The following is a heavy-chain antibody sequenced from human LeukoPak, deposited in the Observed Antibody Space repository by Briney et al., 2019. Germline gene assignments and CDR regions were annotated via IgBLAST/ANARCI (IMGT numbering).Heavy chain of an antibody. Sequence: GGSLRLSCAASGFIFSRFGIHWVRQAPGKGLEWVAFIQYDGSKKNYEDSVRGRFTISRDNAKNMLYLHMNSLRVEDTAVYYCARGYCGYTSCSPPPDTWGQGTLVTVSS. CDR1: GFIFSRFG. CDR3: ARGYCGYTSCSPPPDT. CDR2: IQYDGSKK. J-gene: IGHJ5*02. V-gene: IGHV3-30*02. D-gene: IGHD2-21*01.